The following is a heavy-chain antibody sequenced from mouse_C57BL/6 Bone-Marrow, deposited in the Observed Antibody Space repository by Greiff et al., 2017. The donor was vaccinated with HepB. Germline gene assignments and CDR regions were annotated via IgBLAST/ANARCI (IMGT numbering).Heavy chain of an antibody. CDR2: INYDGSST. CDR3: AREEDYGSSYVFAY. V-gene: IGHV5-16*01. CDR1: GFTFSDYY. J-gene: IGHJ3*01. Sequence: EVKVVESEGGLVQPGSSMKLSCTASGFTFSDYYMAWVRQVPEKGLEWVANINYDGSSTYYLDSLKSRFIISRDNAKNILYLQMSSLKSEDTATYYCAREEDYGSSYVFAYWGQGTLVTVSA. D-gene: IGHD1-1*01.